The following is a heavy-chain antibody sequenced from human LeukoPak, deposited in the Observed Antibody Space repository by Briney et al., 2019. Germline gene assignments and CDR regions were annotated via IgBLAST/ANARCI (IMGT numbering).Heavy chain of an antibody. CDR3: AGVGYQLPYNWFDP. CDR2: IYPGDSDT. CDR1: GYRFTSYW. J-gene: IGHJ5*02. V-gene: IGHV5-51*01. Sequence: ESLKISCQGSGYRFTSYWIGCVRQMPGKGLEWMGIIYPGDSDTRYSPSFQGQVTISAHKSISTAYLQWSSLKASDAAMYYCAGVGYQLPYNWFDPWGQGTLVTVSS. D-gene: IGHD2-2*01.